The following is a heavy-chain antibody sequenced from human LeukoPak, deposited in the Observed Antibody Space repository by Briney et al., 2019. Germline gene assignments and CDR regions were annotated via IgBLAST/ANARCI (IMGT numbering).Heavy chain of an antibody. Sequence: SVKVSFKASGGTFSSYAISWVRQAPGQGLEWMGGIIPIFGTANYAQKFQGRVTITADESTSTAYMELSSLRSEDTAVYYCARAIRDLTIFGVVHYYGMDVWGQGTTVTVSS. D-gene: IGHD3-3*01. J-gene: IGHJ6*02. CDR2: IIPIFGTA. CDR3: ARAIRDLTIFGVVHYYGMDV. V-gene: IGHV1-69*13. CDR1: GGTFSSYA.